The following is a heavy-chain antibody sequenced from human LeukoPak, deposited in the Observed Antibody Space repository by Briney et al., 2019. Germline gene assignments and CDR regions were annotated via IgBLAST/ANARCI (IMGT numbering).Heavy chain of an antibody. V-gene: IGHV3-30-3*01. Sequence: GGSLRLSCAGSGFTFSYYVMHWVRQAPGKGLEWVALIATDGGERYYADSVKGRFTISRDNSKNTLYVQMNSLRPEDTAIYYCARARGDSSPASRYFDYWGQGAPVTVSS. CDR3: ARARGDSSPASRYFDY. D-gene: IGHD5-18*01. CDR2: IATDGGER. J-gene: IGHJ4*02. CDR1: GFTFSYYV.